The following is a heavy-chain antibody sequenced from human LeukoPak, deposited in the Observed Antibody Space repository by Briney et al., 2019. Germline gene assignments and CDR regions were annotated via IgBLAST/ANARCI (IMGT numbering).Heavy chain of an antibody. CDR3: ARGLPHIVGATGLDY. CDR2: INPNSGNT. Sequence: ASVKVSCKVSGYTFTGYDINWVRQATEQGFGWLGWINPNSGNTGYAKKFQGRVTITRNTSISTAYMELSSLRSEDTAVYYCARGLPHIVGATGLDYWGQGTLVTVSS. V-gene: IGHV1-8*03. J-gene: IGHJ4*02. D-gene: IGHD1-26*01. CDR1: GYTFTGYD.